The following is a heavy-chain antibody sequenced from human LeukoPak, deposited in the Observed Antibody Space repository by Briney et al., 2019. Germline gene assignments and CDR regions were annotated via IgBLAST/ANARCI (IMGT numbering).Heavy chain of an antibody. CDR3: ARANFLYCSSTTCLFDY. CDR1: GYTFTDYC. CDR2: INPNDGDT. Sequence: ASVKVSCKASGYTFTDYCMHWVRQAPGQGFEWMGWINPNDGDTNYAQKFQGRVTTTRDTSISTAHMEVSRLRSDDTAVYYCARANFLYCSSTTCLFDYWGQGTLVTVSS. J-gene: IGHJ4*02. D-gene: IGHD2-2*01. V-gene: IGHV1-2*02.